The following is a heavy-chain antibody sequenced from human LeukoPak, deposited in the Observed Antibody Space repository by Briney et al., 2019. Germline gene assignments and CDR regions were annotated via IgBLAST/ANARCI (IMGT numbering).Heavy chain of an antibody. CDR1: GGSISNYY. D-gene: IGHD3-22*01. CDR2: IYYTGNT. J-gene: IGHJ5*02. CDR3: AREEGITYYYDSSGYWFDP. Sequence: SETLSLTCTVSGGSISNYYWSWIRQSPGKGLEWIGYIYYTGNTNYNPSLESRVIISVDTSKNQFSLKLSSVTAADTAVYYCAREEGITYYYDSSGYWFDPWGQGTLVTVSS. V-gene: IGHV4-59*12.